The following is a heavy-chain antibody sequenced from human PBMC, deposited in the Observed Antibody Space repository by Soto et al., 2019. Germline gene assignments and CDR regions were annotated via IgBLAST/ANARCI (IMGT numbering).Heavy chain of an antibody. CDR2: ISGSGGST. CDR3: AKDVMVRGVIITSYMDV. Sequence: GGSLRLSCAASGFTFSSYAMSWVRQAPGKGLEWVSAISGSGGSTYYADSVKGRFTISRDNSKNTLYLQMNSLRAEDTAVYYCAKDVMVRGVIITSYMDVWGQGTTVTVSS. V-gene: IGHV3-23*01. J-gene: IGHJ6*03. D-gene: IGHD3-10*01. CDR1: GFTFSSYA.